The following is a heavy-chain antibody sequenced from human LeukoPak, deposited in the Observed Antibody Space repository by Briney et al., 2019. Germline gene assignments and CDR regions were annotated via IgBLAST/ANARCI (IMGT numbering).Heavy chain of an antibody. D-gene: IGHD7-27*01. Sequence: GGSLRLSCAVSGFTVSINYMSWVRQAPGKGLEWVSVISTGGSTYYADSVRGRFSISRDISKNALYLQMNNLGPEDTALYYCVRGLSGVSSWYFDLWGRGTLVSVS. CDR2: ISTGGST. CDR1: GFTVSINY. J-gene: IGHJ2*01. CDR3: VRGLSGVSSWYFDL. V-gene: IGHV3-53*01.